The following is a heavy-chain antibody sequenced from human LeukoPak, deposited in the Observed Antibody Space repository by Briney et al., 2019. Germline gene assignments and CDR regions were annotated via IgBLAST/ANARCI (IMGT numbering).Heavy chain of an antibody. D-gene: IGHD3-10*01. CDR3: ARDSRRYGSGSYTAFDI. CDR1: GGTFSSYA. CDR2: IIPILGIA. V-gene: IGHV1-69*04. J-gene: IGHJ3*02. Sequence: ASVKVSCKASGGTFSSYAISWVRQAPGQGLEWMGRIIPILGIANYAQKFQGRVTITADKSTSTAYMELSSLRSEDTAVYYCARDSRRYGSGSYTAFDIWGQGTMVTVSS.